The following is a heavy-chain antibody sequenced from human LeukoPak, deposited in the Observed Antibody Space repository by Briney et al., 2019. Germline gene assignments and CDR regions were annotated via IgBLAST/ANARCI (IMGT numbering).Heavy chain of an antibody. D-gene: IGHD3-10*01. CDR2: ISYSGTA. V-gene: IGHV4-59*08. J-gene: IGHJ5*02. CDR3: ARHGSGTSLALYP. Sequence: SETLSLTCTVSGGSMSSYYWSWIRQSPGKGLEWVGYISYSGTANYNPSLKSRVTISLGTSKNRFSLNLTSVTAADTAVYYCARHGSGTSLALYPWGQGTLVTVSS. CDR1: GGSMSSYY.